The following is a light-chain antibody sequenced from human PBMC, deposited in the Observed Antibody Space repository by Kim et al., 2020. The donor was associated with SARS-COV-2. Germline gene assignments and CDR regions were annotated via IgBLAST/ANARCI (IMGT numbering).Light chain of an antibody. CDR1: QCVSRNY. J-gene: IGKJ1*01. Sequence: PPGERPPLSCRAMQCVSRNYLAWYQQKPGQAPRLLIYCASSRATGIPDRFSGSGSGTDFTLTITRLEPEDFAVYYCQQYSSSPATFGQGTKVDIK. CDR2: CAS. CDR3: QQYSSSPAT. V-gene: IGKV3-20*01.